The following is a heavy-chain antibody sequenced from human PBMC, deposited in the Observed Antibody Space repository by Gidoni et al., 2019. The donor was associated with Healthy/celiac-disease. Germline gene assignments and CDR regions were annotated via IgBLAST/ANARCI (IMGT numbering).Heavy chain of an antibody. CDR2: IYSGGRT. CDR1: GFTVSSNY. D-gene: IGHD3-10*01. Sequence: EVQLVESGGGLVQPGGSLRLSCAASGFTVSSNYMSWVRQAPGKGLEWVSVIYSGGRTYYADSVKGRFTISRDNTKNTLYLQMNSLRAEDTAVYYCARDRALGVRSAFDIWGQGTMVTVSS. CDR3: ARDRALGVRSAFDI. J-gene: IGHJ3*02. V-gene: IGHV3-66*01.